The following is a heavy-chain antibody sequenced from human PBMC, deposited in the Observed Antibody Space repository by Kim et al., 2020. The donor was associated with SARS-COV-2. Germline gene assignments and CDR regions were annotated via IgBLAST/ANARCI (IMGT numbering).Heavy chain of an antibody. D-gene: IGHD2-15*01. CDR1: GFTFSSYA. CDR2: ISGSGGST. V-gene: IGHV3-23*01. J-gene: IGHJ4*02. CDR3: AKVSCSGGSCLRDY. Sequence: GGSLRLSCAASGFTFSSYAMSWVRQAPGKGLVWVSAISGSGGSTYYADSVKGRFTISRDNSKNTLYLQMNSLRAEDTAVYYCAKVSCSGGSCLRDYWGQGTLVAVSS.